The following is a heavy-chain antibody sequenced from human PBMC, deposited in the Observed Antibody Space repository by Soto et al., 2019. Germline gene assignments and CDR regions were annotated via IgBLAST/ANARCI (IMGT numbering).Heavy chain of an antibody. J-gene: IGHJ6*02. D-gene: IGHD6-19*01. CDR2: ISSSSSTI. CDR1: GFTFSSYS. Sequence: EVQLVESGGGLVQPGGSLRLSCAASGFTFSSYSMNWVRQAPGKGLEWVSYISSSSSTIYYADSVKGRFTISRDNAKNSLYLQMNSLRDEDTAVYYCARDIAVAGHYYYYGMDVWAKGPRSPSP. CDR3: ARDIAVAGHYYYYGMDV. V-gene: IGHV3-48*02.